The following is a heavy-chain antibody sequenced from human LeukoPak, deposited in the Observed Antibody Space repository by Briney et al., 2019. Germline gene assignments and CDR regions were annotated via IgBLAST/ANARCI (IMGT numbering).Heavy chain of an antibody. CDR2: IYSGGRT. Sequence: PGGSLRLSCAASGFIVSSNYMSWVRQAPGKGLEWVSVIYSGGRTYYADSVKGRFTISRDNSNNTLYLQMSSLRAEDTALYYCAKTVRTRWGFDYWGQGTLVTVSS. V-gene: IGHV3-53*01. D-gene: IGHD4-23*01. J-gene: IGHJ4*02. CDR3: AKTVRTRWGFDY. CDR1: GFIVSSNY.